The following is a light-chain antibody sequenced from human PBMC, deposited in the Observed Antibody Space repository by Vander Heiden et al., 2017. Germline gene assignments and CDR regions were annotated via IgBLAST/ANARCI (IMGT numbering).Light chain of an antibody. J-gene: IGLJ3*02. V-gene: IGLV2-11*01. CDR1: SSDVGGYNY. CDR3: SSYAVSDTWV. CDR2: DVT. Sequence: QSALTQPGSGSGAPGQSVTISCTGTSSDVGGYNYVACYQQHPGRAPKVFIYDVTQRPSGVPDRFSGSKSGNTASLTISGLQAEDEADYYCSSYAVSDTWVFGGGTNLTVL.